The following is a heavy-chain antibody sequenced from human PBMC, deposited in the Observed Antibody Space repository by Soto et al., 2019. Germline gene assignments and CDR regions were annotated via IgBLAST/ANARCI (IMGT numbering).Heavy chain of an antibody. CDR2: ISSSSSYI. J-gene: IGHJ4*02. V-gene: IGHV3-21*01. D-gene: IGHD2-15*01. CDR3: ARDGAAQGSFDY. CDR1: GFTFSSYS. Sequence: EVQLVESGGGLVKPGGSLRLYCAASGFTFSSYSMNWVRQAPGKGLEWVSSISSSSSYIYYAESVKGRFTISRDNAKNTLYLQMNSLRAEDTAVYYCARDGAAQGSFDYWGQGTLVIVSS.